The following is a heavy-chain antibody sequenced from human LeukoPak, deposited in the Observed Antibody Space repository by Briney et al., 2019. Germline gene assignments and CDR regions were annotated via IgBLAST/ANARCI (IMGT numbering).Heavy chain of an antibody. CDR3: ARDPSSLRDSFEY. V-gene: IGHV3-30-3*01. CDR2: ISYDGSNK. CDR1: GFTFSSYA. J-gene: IGHJ4*02. Sequence: GGSLRLSCAASGFTFSSYAMHWVRQAPGKGLEWVAVISYDGSNKYYADSVKGRFTISRDNAKNSLYLQMNSLRAEDTAVYYCARDPSSLRDSFEYWGQGTLVTVSS.